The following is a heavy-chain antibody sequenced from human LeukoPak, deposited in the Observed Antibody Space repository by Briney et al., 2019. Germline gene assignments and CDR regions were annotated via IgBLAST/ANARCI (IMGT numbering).Heavy chain of an antibody. J-gene: IGHJ4*02. CDR1: GGSISSYY. CDR3: ARDLRGNYGILDY. D-gene: IGHD4-11*01. Sequence: SETLSLTCTVSGGSISSYYWSWIRQPAGKGLEWIGRIYSSGSTNYNPSLKSRVTISVDTSKNPFSLKRSSVTAADTAVYYCARDLRGNYGILDYWGQGTLVTVSS. CDR2: IYSSGST. V-gene: IGHV4-4*07.